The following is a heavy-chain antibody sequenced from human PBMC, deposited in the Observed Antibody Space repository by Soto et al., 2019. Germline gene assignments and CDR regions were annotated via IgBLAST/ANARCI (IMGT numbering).Heavy chain of an antibody. J-gene: IGHJ4*02. CDR1: GYTFTSYA. Sequence: QVQLVQSGAAVKKPGASVKVSCKASGYTFTSYAMHWVRQAPGQRLERMGWINAGNGNTKYSQKFQGRVTITRDTSASTAYMELSSLRSEDTAVYYCASLGVSWYPFDYWGQGTLVTVSS. V-gene: IGHV1-3*01. CDR3: ASLGVSWYPFDY. D-gene: IGHD6-13*01. CDR2: INAGNGNT.